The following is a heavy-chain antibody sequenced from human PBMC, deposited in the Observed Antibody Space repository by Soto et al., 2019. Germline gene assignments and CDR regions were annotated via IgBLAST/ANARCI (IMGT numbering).Heavy chain of an antibody. V-gene: IGHV3-23*01. J-gene: IGHJ3*02. D-gene: IGHD6-13*01. CDR3: AKAIEQHLVRHALDI. Sequence: EVQLLESGGGLVQPGGSLRVSCTASGFTFGNYAMSWVRQAPGKGLEWFSVIRDSGVDTYYADSVKGRFTISRDNSKNTVYLQINSLRAEDTAIYYCAKAIEQHLVRHALDIWGQGTKVTVSS. CDR2: IRDSGVDT. CDR1: GFTFGNYA.